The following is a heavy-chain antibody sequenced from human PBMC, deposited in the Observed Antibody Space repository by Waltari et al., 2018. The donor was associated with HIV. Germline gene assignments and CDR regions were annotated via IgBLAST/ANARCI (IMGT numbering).Heavy chain of an antibody. Sequence: QLQLQESGPGLVKPSENLSLTCTVSGGSISSSSYYWGWIRQPHGKGLEWIGSSYYSGSTYYNPSLKSRVTISVDTAKNQFSLKLSSVTAADTAVYYCARPYYYDSSGWVFDYWGQGTLVTVSS. CDR3: ARPYYYDSSGWVFDY. D-gene: IGHD3-22*01. J-gene: IGHJ4*02. CDR2: SYYSGST. V-gene: IGHV4-39*01. CDR1: GGSISSSSYY.